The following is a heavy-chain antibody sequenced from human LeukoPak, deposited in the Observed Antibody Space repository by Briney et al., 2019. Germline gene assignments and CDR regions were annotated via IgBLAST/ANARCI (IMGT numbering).Heavy chain of an antibody. CDR1: GYTFTSYA. V-gene: IGHV1-3*01. D-gene: IGHD3-3*01. CDR2: INAGNGNT. CDR3: ARNYYDFWSGYSSPLDY. J-gene: IGHJ4*02. Sequence: ASVTVSCKASGYTFTSYAVHWVRQAPGQRLEWMGWINAGNGNTKYSQKFQGRVTITRDTSASTAYMELSSLRSEDTAVYYCARNYYDFWSGYSSPLDYWGQGTLVTVSS.